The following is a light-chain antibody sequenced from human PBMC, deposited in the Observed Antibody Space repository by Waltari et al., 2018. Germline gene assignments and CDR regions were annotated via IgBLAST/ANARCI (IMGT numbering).Light chain of an antibody. CDR1: QSISKW. CDR3: QQYNSYSFLT. CDR2: KAS. V-gene: IGKV1-5*03. J-gene: IGKJ4*01. Sequence: DIQIPQSPSTLSASVGDRFPITCRASQSISKWMAWYQQKPGEAPKLRIYKASTLESGVPSRFSGSGSGTEFTLTISSLQPDDFATYYCQQYNSYSFLTFGGGTKVEIK.